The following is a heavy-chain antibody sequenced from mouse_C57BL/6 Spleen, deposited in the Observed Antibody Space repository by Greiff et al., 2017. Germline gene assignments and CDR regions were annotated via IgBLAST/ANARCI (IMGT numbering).Heavy chain of an antibody. CDR1: GFNIKDYY. V-gene: IGHV14-2*01. Sequence: VQLQQSGAELVKPGASVKLSCTASGFNIKDYYMHWVKQRTEQGLEWIGRIDPEDGETKYAPKFPGKATITADTSSNTAYLQLSSLTSEDTAVYYCAREGLRRDYYAMDYWGQGTSVTVSS. CDR3: AREGLRRDYYAMDY. CDR2: IDPEDGET. D-gene: IGHD2-4*01. J-gene: IGHJ4*01.